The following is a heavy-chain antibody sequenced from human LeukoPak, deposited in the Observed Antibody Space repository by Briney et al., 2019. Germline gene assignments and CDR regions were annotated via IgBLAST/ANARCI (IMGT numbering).Heavy chain of an antibody. J-gene: IGHJ4*02. D-gene: IGHD5-24*01. Sequence: GGSLRLSCAASGFTFSSHGMNWVRQAPGKGLEWVSYISSSGGAIYYADSVKGRFTISRDTAKNSLYLRMNSLRAEDTAVYYCARRGDDYNSFDYWGQGTLVTVSS. CDR3: ARRGDDYNSFDY. CDR2: ISSSGGAI. V-gene: IGHV3-48*04. CDR1: GFTFSSHG.